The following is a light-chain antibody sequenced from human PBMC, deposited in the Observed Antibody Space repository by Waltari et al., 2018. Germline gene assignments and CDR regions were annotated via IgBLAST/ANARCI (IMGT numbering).Light chain of an antibody. CDR2: GKN. V-gene: IGLV3-19*01. J-gene: IGLJ2*01. CDR1: SLRSYY. Sequence: SSELTQDPAVSVALGQTVRITGPGDSLRSYYASWYQQKPGQAPVLVIYGKNNRPSGIPDRFSGSSSGNTASLPITGAQAEDEADYYCNSRDSSGNRVFGGGTKLTVL. CDR3: NSRDSSGNRV.